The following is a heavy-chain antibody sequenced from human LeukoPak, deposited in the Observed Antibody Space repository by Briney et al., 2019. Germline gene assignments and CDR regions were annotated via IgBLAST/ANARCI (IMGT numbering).Heavy chain of an antibody. CDR1: GFTFSNYA. CDR2: ISGSGDST. V-gene: IGHV3-23*01. Sequence: GGSLRLSCAASGFTFSNYAMRWVRQAPGEGLEWVSGISGSGDSTYYADSVKGRFTISRDNSKNTLYLQMNSLRAEDTAVYYCARRSGIAVAGAFDYWGQGTLVTVSS. D-gene: IGHD6-19*01. CDR3: ARRSGIAVAGAFDY. J-gene: IGHJ4*02.